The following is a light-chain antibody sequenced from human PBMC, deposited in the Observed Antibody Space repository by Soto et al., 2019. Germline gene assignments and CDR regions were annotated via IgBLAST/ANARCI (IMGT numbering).Light chain of an antibody. Sequence: EIVLTQSPGTLSLSPGERATLSCRASQTVNSVYLAWYQQKPGQAPRLLIYGASSRATGIPDRFSGSGSGTDFTLTITRLEPEDFAVYYCQQYGSSPLTFGGGTQVEIK. CDR1: QTVNSVY. CDR2: GAS. V-gene: IGKV3-20*01. J-gene: IGKJ4*01. CDR3: QQYGSSPLT.